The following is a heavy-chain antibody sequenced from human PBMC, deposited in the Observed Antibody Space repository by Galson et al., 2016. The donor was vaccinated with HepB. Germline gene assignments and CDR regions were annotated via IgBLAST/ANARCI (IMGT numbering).Heavy chain of an antibody. J-gene: IGHJ5*02. Sequence: LVKPTQTLTLTCTFSGFSLSTTAVGVGWIHQAPGKAPEWLAFIYWDDNEYYSPSLQSRLTITKDTSKNQVVLTMTNVDPVDTGTYYCARGSGWLLDRWGQGTLVTVSS. V-gene: IGHV2-5*02. CDR1: GFSLSTTAVG. CDR3: ARGSGWLLDR. D-gene: IGHD6-19*01. CDR2: IYWDDNE.